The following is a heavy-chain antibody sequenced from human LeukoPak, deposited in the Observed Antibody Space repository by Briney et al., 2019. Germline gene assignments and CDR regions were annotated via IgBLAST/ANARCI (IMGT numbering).Heavy chain of an antibody. CDR2: INPSGGST. D-gene: IGHD2-8*01. V-gene: IGHV1-46*01. Sequence: ASVKVSCTASGYNFTLYYMHWVRQAPGQGLEWMGIINPSGGSTSYAQKFQGRVTMTRDTSTSTVYMELSSLRSEDTAVYYCARDFGPLQVYVISHHAMDVWGQGTTVTVSS. CDR3: ARDFGPLQVYVISHHAMDV. J-gene: IGHJ6*02. CDR1: GYNFTLYY.